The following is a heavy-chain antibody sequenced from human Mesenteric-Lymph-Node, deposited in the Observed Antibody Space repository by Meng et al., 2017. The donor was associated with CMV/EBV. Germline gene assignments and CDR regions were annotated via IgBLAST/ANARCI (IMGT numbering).Heavy chain of an antibody. J-gene: IGHJ4*02. CDR3: ARDLGGNSGWYLDY. V-gene: IGHV4-38-2*02. Sequence: SETLSLTCTVSGYSISSGYYWGWIRQPPGKGLEWIGSIYHSGSTYYNPSLKSRVTISVDTSKNQFSLKLSSVTAADTAVYYCARDLGGNSGWYLDYWGQGTLVTVSS. D-gene: IGHD6-19*01. CDR1: GYSISSGYY. CDR2: IYHSGST.